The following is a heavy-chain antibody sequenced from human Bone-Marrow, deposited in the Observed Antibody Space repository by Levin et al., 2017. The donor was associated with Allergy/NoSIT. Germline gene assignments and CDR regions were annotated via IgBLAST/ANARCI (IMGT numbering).Heavy chain of an antibody. V-gene: IGHV3-48*01. CDR1: GFTFSTYD. CDR3: AREGPRGVFDY. J-gene: IGHJ4*02. CDR2: ISSSGSTI. D-gene: IGHD3-10*01. Sequence: GESLKISCAASGFTFSTYDMNWVRQAPGEGLEWVSYISSSGSTIYYADSVKGRFTISRDNAKNSLYLQMNSLRAEDTAVFYCAREGPRGVFDYWGQGTLVTASS.